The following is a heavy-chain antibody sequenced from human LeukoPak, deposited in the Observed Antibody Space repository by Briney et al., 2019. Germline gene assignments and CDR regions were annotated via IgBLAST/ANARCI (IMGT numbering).Heavy chain of an antibody. V-gene: IGHV1-8*03. J-gene: IGHJ3*02. D-gene: IGHD2-15*01. Sequence: ASVKVSCKASGYTFTSYDINWVRQATGQGLEWMGWMNPNSGNTGYAQKFQGRVTITRNTSISTAYMELSSLRSEDTAVYYCARGRLPVATPDDAFDIWGQGTMVTVSS. CDR2: MNPNSGNT. CDR1: GYTFTSYD. CDR3: ARGRLPVATPDDAFDI.